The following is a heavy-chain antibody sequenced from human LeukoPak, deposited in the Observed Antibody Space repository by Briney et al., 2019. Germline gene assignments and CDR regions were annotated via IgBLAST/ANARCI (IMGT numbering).Heavy chain of an antibody. CDR1: GFTFSSYG. CDR2: ISYDGSNK. V-gene: IGHV3-30*18. Sequence: PGGSLRLSCAASGFTFSSYGMHWVRQAPGKGLEWVAVISYDGSNKYYADSVKGRFTISRDNSKNTLYLQMNSLRAEDTAVYYCAKGKGGMIVSAIDYWGQGTLVTVSS. D-gene: IGHD3-22*01. J-gene: IGHJ4*02. CDR3: AKGKGGMIVSAIDY.